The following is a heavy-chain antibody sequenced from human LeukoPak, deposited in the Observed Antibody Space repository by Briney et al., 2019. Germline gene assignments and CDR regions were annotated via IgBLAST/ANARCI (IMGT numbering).Heavy chain of an antibody. D-gene: IGHD6-6*01. CDR3: ARSSYSSSSSV. Sequence: EGSLRLSCAASGFTFSSSAMSWVRQAPGKGLEWVASINSDGSEGYYADVVKGRFTISRDNAKNSLYLQINSLRAEDTAVYYCARSSYSSSSSVWGQGTMVTVSS. CDR2: INSDGSEG. V-gene: IGHV3-7*03. J-gene: IGHJ3*01. CDR1: GFTFSSSA.